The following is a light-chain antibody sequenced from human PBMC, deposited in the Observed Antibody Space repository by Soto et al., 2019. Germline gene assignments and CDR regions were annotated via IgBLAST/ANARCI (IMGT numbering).Light chain of an antibody. CDR3: QQYESTPPT. Sequence: DIVMTQSPDSLAVSLGERATINCRSSQSVLYSSNSKNYLAWYQQRPGQPPKLLIYWASTRESGVPDRFSGSGSGTDFTLTITSLQVEDVAVYYCQQYESTPPTFGQGTKLEIK. J-gene: IGKJ2*01. CDR1: QSVLYSSNSKNY. V-gene: IGKV4-1*01. CDR2: WAS.